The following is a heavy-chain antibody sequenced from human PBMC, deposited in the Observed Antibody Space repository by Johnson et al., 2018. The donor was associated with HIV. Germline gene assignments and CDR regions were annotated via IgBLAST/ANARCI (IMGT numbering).Heavy chain of an antibody. D-gene: IGHD6-6*01. CDR3: ARGRIAARPHAFDI. V-gene: IGHV3-20*04. CDR1: GFTFDDYG. J-gene: IGHJ3*02. CDR2: IHWTGGST. Sequence: EVQLVESGGGVVRPGGSLRLSCAASGFTFDDYGMSWVRQAPGKGLEWVPGIHWTGGSTGYADSVKGRFTISRDNAKNSLYLQMNSLRAEDTALYYCARGRIAARPHAFDIWGQGTMVTVSS.